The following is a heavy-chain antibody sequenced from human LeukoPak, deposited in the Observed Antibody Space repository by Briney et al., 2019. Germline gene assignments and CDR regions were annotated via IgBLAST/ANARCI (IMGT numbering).Heavy chain of an antibody. J-gene: IGHJ6*04. CDR1: GFTVRSNY. V-gene: IGHV3-53*01. Sequence: PGGSLRPSCAASGFTVRSNYMAWVRQAPGKGLEWVSVIVGGGRTYFADSVKGRFTISRDNSKNTVYLQMNSLRAEDTAVYFCAARRRSGYYYGMDVWGKGTTVTVSS. CDR3: AARRRSGYYYGMDV. D-gene: IGHD6-6*01. CDR2: IVGGGRT.